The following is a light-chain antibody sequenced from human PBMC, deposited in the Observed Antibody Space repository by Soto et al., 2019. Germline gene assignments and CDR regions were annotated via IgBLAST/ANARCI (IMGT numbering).Light chain of an antibody. CDR1: QSVLYSSNNKNY. CDR2: WAS. J-gene: IGKJ1*01. Sequence: DIVMTQSPDSLAVSLGERATINCQSSQSVLYSSNNKNYLAWYQQKPGQPPKLLIYWASTRETGVPDRFSGSGSATGFTLTINTLQAEDVAVYYCQQYYRAPWTFGHGTKVEVK. CDR3: QQYYRAPWT. V-gene: IGKV4-1*01.